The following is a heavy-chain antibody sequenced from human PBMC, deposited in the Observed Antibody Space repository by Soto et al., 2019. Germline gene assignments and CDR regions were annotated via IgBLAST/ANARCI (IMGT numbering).Heavy chain of an antibody. Sequence: EVQLVESGGGLVKPGGSLRLSCAASGLTLTNVYMNWVRQAPGKGLEWVGRIKSRAAGGTTDYAAPVKGRFTISRDDSXXXXXXXXXSXNTEDTAVYYCSYGAAYYFDYWGQGTLVTVSS. CDR3: SYGAAYYFDY. V-gene: IGHV3-15*07. J-gene: IGHJ4*02. CDR1: GLTLTNVY. D-gene: IGHD4-17*01. CDR2: IKSRAAGGTT.